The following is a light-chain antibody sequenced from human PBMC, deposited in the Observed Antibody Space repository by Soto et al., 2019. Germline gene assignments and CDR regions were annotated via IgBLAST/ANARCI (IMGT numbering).Light chain of an antibody. CDR1: SSDVGSYDY. J-gene: IGLJ3*02. V-gene: IGLV2-8*01. Sequence: QSVLTQPPSASGSPGQSVTISCTGTSSDVGSYDYVSWYQQHPGKGPKLLIYQVNKRPSGVPERFSGSKSGNTASLTVSGLQAEDEADYYCCSYAGNKTVVFGGGTKVTVL. CDR2: QVN. CDR3: CSYAGNKTVV.